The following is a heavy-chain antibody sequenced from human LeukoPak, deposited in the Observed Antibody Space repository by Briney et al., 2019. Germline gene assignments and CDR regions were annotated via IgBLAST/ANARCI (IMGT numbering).Heavy chain of an antibody. J-gene: IGHJ4*02. CDR3: ATQRGGTPAY. V-gene: IGHV3-74*01. D-gene: IGHD3-16*01. CDR2: ITNDGSST. Sequence: PGGSLRLSCAASGLTFSSHWMHWVRQAPGKGLVWVSRITNDGSSTTYADSVKGRFTISRDNAKNMLYLQVNSLRAEDTAVYYWATQRGGTPAYWGQGTLVTVSS. CDR1: GLTFSSHW.